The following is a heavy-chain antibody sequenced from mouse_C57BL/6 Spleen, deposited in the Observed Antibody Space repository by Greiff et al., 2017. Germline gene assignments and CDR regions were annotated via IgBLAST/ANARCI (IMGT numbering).Heavy chain of an antibody. CDR3: AREGITTVVTGTWAY. Sequence: VHVKQSGPELVKPGASVKISCKASGYSFTGYYMHWVKQSHGNILDWIGYIYPYNGVSSYNQKFKGKATLTVDKSSSTAYMERRSLTSEDSAVYYCAREGITTVVTGTWAYWGQGTLVTVSA. CDR1: GYSFTGYY. CDR2: IYPYNGVS. V-gene: IGHV1-31*01. J-gene: IGHJ3*01. D-gene: IGHD1-1*01.